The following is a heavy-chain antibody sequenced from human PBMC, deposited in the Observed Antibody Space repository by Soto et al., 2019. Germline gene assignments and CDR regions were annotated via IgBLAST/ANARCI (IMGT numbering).Heavy chain of an antibody. CDR2: ISYDGSNK. V-gene: IGHV3-30*18. CDR3: AKGRHADYGDYGDLTAKAKYYYYYGMDV. Sequence: QVQLVESGGGVVQPGRSLRLSCAASGFTFSSYGMHWVRQAPGKGLEWVAVISYDGSNKYYADSVKGRFTISRDNSKNTLYLQMNSLRAEDTAVYYCAKGRHADYGDYGDLTAKAKYYYYYGMDVWGQGTTVTFSS. CDR1: GFTFSSYG. J-gene: IGHJ6*02. D-gene: IGHD4-17*01.